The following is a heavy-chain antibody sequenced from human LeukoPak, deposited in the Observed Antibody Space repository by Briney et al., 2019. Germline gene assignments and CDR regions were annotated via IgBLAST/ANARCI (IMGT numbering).Heavy chain of an antibody. J-gene: IGHJ4*02. CDR3: AKGSPWSTAPAGVDF. Sequence: GVSLRLSCAASGFTFSQSGMHWVRQAPGKGLEWVAFLRHDASKQYYADSVKGRFTISRDTSQNMLYLQMNSLRVDDTAVYYCAKGSPWSTAPAGVDFWAQGTLVTVSS. CDR2: LRHDASKQ. CDR1: GFTFSQSG. D-gene: IGHD2-2*01. V-gene: IGHV3-30*02.